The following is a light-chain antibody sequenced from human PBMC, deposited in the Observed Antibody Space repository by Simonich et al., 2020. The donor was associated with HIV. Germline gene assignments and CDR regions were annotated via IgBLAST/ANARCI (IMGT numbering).Light chain of an antibody. J-gene: IGLJ3*02. V-gene: IGLV2-23*01. CDR1: SSNVGSYNL. Sequence: QSALTQPASVSGSPGQSITISCTGTSSNVGSYNLVSWYQQPPGKAPNLMIYEGSKRPSGVSNRFSGSKSRNTASLTISGLQAEDEADYYCCSYAGSSTWVFGGGTKLTVL. CDR2: EGS. CDR3: CSYAGSSTWV.